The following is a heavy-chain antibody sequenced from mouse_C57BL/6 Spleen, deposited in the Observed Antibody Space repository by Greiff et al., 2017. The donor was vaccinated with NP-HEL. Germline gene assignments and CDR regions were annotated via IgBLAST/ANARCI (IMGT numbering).Heavy chain of an antibody. V-gene: IGHV1-26*01. J-gene: IGHJ4*01. CDR2: INPNNGGT. Sequence: EVQLQQSGPELVKPGASVKMSCKASGYTFTDYYMNWVKQSHGQSLEWIGDINPNNGGTSYNQKFKGKATLTVDKSSSTAYMELRSLTSEDSAVDYCARSSWRYARDYWGQGTSVTVSS. CDR1: GYTFTDYY. CDR3: ARSSWRYARDY.